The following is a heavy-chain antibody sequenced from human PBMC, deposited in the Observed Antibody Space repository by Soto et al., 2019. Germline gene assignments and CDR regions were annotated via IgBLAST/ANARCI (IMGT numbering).Heavy chain of an antibody. J-gene: IGHJ4*02. CDR2: IYPDDSDS. Sequence: GESLKISCKGSGYSFTTYWIGWVRQMPGKGLEWMAIIYPDDSDSRYSPSFQGQVTISADKSISTAYLQWSSLKASDTAIYYCVATYGDYLDYWGQGTLVTVSS. CDR1: GYSFTTYW. V-gene: IGHV5-51*01. D-gene: IGHD4-17*01. CDR3: VATYGDYLDY.